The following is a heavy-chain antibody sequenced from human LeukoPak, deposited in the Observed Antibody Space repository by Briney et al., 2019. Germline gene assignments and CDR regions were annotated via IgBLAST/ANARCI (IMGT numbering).Heavy chain of an antibody. CDR3: ARLAYTYGLADY. D-gene: IGHD5-18*01. Sequence: SETLSLTCTVSGGSISGSDYYWAWIRQPPGKGLEWIGNIYYSGNTYYNPSLQSRVTVSVDTSKNQFSLELSSVTAADTAVYYCARLAYTYGLADYWGQGILVTVSS. CDR2: IYYSGNT. J-gene: IGHJ4*02. V-gene: IGHV4-39*01. CDR1: GGSISGSDYY.